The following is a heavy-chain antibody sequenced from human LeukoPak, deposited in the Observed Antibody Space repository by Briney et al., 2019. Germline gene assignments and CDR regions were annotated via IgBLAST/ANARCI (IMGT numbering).Heavy chain of an antibody. Sequence: GSLRLSCAASGFTFSSYWMSWVRQAPGKGLEWVANIKQDGSEKYYVDSVKGRFTISRDNAKNSLYLQMNSLRAEDTAVYYCARDRSDYGDDGLDYFDYWGQGTLVTVSS. CDR1: GFTFSSYW. J-gene: IGHJ4*02. CDR3: ARDRSDYGDDGLDYFDY. V-gene: IGHV3-7*01. CDR2: IKQDGSEK. D-gene: IGHD4-17*01.